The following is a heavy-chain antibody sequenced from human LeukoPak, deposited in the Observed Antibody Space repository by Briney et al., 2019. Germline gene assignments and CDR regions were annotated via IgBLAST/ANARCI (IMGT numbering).Heavy chain of an antibody. V-gene: IGHV1-58*02. D-gene: IGHD3-3*01. CDR1: GFTFTSSA. CDR3: ASSTYYDFWSGYYSYMDV. Sequence: GTSVKVSCKASGFTFTSSAMQWVRQARGQRLEWIGWIVVGSGNTNYAQKFQERVTMTRDTSISTAYMELSRLRSDDTAVYYCASSTYYDFWSGYYSYMDVWGKGTTVTVSS. CDR2: IVVGSGNT. J-gene: IGHJ6*03.